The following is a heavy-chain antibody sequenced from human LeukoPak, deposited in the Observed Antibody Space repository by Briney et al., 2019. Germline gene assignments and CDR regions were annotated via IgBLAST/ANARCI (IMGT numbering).Heavy chain of an antibody. J-gene: IGHJ3*02. CDR1: GFTFSSYA. Sequence: PGGSLRLSCAASGFTFSSYAMNWVRQAPGKGLEWVSSINGGGDSTYYADSVKGRFTISRDNSKNTLYLQMNSLRAEDTAVYYCARGGNFEAFDIWGQGTMVTVSS. D-gene: IGHD1-1*01. CDR2: INGGGDST. V-gene: IGHV3-23*01. CDR3: ARGGNFEAFDI.